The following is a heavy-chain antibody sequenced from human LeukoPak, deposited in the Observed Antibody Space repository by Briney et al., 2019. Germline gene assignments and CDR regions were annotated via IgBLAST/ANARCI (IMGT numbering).Heavy chain of an antibody. CDR1: GGSISSGTYY. CDR3: AGTYYDFWSGYYYYYYMDV. Sequence: SETLSLTCTVSGGSISSGTYYWSWIRQPAGKGLEWIGRIYTSGSTNYNPSLKSRVTISVDTSKNQFSLKLSSVTAADTAVYYCAGTYYDFWSGYYYYYYMDVWGKGTTVTVSS. CDR2: IYTSGST. D-gene: IGHD3-3*01. V-gene: IGHV4-61*02. J-gene: IGHJ6*03.